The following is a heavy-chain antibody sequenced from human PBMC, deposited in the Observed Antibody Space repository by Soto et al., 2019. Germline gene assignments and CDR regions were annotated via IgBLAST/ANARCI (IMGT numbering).Heavy chain of an antibody. Sequence: GGSLRLSCAASGFTFSSYGMHWVRQAPGKGLEWVAVISYDGSNKYYADSVKGRFTISRDNSKNTLYLQMNSLRAEDTAVYYCAKEHDFWSGPRFDYWGQGTLVTGSS. V-gene: IGHV3-30*18. D-gene: IGHD3-3*01. CDR3: AKEHDFWSGPRFDY. CDR1: GFTFSSYG. CDR2: ISYDGSNK. J-gene: IGHJ4*02.